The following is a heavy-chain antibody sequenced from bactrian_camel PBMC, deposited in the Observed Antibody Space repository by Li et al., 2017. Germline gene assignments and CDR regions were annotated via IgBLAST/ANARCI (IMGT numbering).Heavy chain of an antibody. Sequence: HVQLVESGGGSVLPGGSLRLSCTVSGFTFSGYDMSWVRQAPGKGLEWVSSIYKDGSNTDYADSVEGRFTISRDNAKNTVYLQMNSLKSEDTAMYYCAKGPAGCPTGARGPRSPSP. J-gene: IGHJ4*01. CDR2: IYKDGSNT. CDR3: AKGPAGCPT. V-gene: IGHV3-2*01. CDR1: GFTFSGYD.